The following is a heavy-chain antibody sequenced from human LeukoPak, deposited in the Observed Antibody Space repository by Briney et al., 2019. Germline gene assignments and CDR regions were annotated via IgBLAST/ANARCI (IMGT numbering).Heavy chain of an antibody. V-gene: IGHV4-59*01. Sequence: SETLSLTCTVSGTSISSYYWSWIRPPPGKGLEWSGYIFHSGSTNHNPSLKSRVTISQDTSKNQFSLKLSSVTAADTAVYYCASSYDSSGYSYYFDYWGQGTLVTVSS. CDR3: ASSYDSSGYSYYFDY. D-gene: IGHD3-22*01. CDR2: IFHSGST. CDR1: GTSISSYY. J-gene: IGHJ4*02.